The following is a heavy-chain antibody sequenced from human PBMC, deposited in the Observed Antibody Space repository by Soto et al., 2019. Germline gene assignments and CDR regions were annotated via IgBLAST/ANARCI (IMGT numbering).Heavy chain of an antibody. CDR1: GFSLSTSGVG. V-gene: IGHV2-5*02. D-gene: IGHD3-3*01. J-gene: IGHJ5*02. CDR3: AHTPGYYDFWSGYYTRWFDP. CDR2: IYWDDDK. Sequence: QITLKESGPTLVKPTQTLTLTCTFSGFSLSTSGVGVGWIRQPPGKALAWLALIYWDDDKRYSPSLKSRLTITTDTSKNQVVLTMTNMDPVDTATYYCAHTPGYYDFWSGYYTRWFDPWGQGTLVTVSS.